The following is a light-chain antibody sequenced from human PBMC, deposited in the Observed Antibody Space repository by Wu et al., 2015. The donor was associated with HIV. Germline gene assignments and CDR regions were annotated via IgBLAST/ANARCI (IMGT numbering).Light chain of an antibody. Sequence: ELVLTQSPGTLSLSPGGRATLSCRASQTVNSNFLSWYQHKPGQAPRLLIFDASSRATGIPDRFSGSGSGTELSLTISSLEPEDFAVYYCQQRSNWWTFGQGTKVEIK. J-gene: IGKJ1*01. CDR1: QTVNSNF. CDR3: QQRSNWWT. V-gene: IGKV3D-20*02. CDR2: DAS.